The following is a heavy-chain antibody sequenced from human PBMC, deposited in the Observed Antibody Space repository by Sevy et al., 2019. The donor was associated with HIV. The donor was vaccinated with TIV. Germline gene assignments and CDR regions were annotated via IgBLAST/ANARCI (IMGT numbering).Heavy chain of an antibody. CDR2: MNPNSGNT. CDR3: AGGRGGIVVVPAANDWFDP. V-gene: IGHV1-8*01. J-gene: IGHJ5*02. CDR1: GYTFTSYD. D-gene: IGHD2-2*01. Sequence: ASVKVSCKASGYTFTSYDINWVRQATGQGLEWMGWMNPNSGNTGYAQKFQGRVTMTRNTSIGTAYMELSSLRSKDTAVYYCAGGRGGIVVVPAANDWFDPWGQGTLVTVSS.